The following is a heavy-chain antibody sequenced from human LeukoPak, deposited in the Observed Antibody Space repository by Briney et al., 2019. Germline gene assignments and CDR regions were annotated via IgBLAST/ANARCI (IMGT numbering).Heavy chain of an antibody. J-gene: IGHJ3*02. CDR1: GFTFSSYG. Sequence: GGSLRLSCAASGFTFSSYGMHWVRQAPGKGLEWVAVIWYDGSDKYYTDSVKGRFTISRDNSKTTLYLQMNSLRAEDTAIYYCARAGDAFDIWGQGTMVTVSS. CDR2: IWYDGSDK. V-gene: IGHV3-33*01. CDR3: ARAGDAFDI.